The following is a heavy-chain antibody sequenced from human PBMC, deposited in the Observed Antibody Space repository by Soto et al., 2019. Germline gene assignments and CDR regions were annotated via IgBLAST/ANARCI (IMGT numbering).Heavy chain of an antibody. J-gene: IGHJ3*02. D-gene: IGHD2-15*01. V-gene: IGHV3-48*01. Sequence: GGSLRLSCAASGFTFSSYSMNWVRQAPGKGLEWVSYISSSSSTIYYADSVKGRFTISRDNAKNSLYLQMNSLRAEDTAVYYCASGYCSGGSCSLDAFDIWGQGTMVTVSS. CDR3: ASGYCSGGSCSLDAFDI. CDR2: ISSSSSTI. CDR1: GFTFSSYS.